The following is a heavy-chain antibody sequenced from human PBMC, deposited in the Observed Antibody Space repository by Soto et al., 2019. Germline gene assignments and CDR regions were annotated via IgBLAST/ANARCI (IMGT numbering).Heavy chain of an antibody. CDR2: VYHTGRT. CDR1: GGSFKSGSYS. D-gene: IGHD3-3*01. V-gene: IGHV4-61*01. CDR3: ARDFAYFDS. Sequence: SETLSLTCTVSGGSFKSGSYSWSWIRQAPGKGLEWIGYVYHTGRTSYNPSLKSRVSISMDTSKNQFSLNLDSVTAADTAVYFCARDFAYFDSWGQGTLVTVSS. J-gene: IGHJ4*02.